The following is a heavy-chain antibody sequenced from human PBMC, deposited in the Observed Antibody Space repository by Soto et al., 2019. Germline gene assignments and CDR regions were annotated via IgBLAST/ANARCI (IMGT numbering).Heavy chain of an antibody. CDR2: ISVYNGNT. CDR3: ARAPQGKGTVVTRYAFAI. V-gene: IGHV1-18*04. Sequence: QVQLVQSGAEVKKPGASVKVSCKASGYAFTSYGISWVRQAPGQGLEWMGGISVYNGNTNYAQKRQGRVTMTTDTSTSTAYMDLRSLRSDDTAVSYCARAPQGKGTVVTRYAFAICGQGTMVTVSS. D-gene: IGHD2-21*02. CDR1: GYAFTSYG. J-gene: IGHJ3*02.